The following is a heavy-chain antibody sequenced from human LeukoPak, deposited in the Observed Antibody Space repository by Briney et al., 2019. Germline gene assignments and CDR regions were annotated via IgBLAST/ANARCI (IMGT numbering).Heavy chain of an antibody. CDR3: AREKNYYDSSGLDY. J-gene: IGHJ4*02. Sequence: GGSLRLSCAASGFTFSRYWMHWVRQAPGKGLVWVSRINSDGSSRSYADSVKGRFTISRDNAKNSLYLQMNSLRAEDTAVYYCAREKNYYDSSGLDYWGQGTLVTVSS. V-gene: IGHV3-74*01. CDR1: GFTFSRYW. CDR2: INSDGSSR. D-gene: IGHD3-22*01.